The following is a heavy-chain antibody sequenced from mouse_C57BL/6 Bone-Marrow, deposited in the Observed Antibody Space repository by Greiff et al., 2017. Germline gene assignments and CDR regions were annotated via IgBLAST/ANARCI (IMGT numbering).Heavy chain of an antibody. CDR1: GFNIKDDY. D-gene: IGHD1-1*01. J-gene: IGHJ1*03. CDR2: IDPENGDT. V-gene: IGHV14-4*01. Sequence: VHVKQSGAELVRPGASVKLSCTASGFNIKDDYMHWVKQRPEQGLEWIGWIDPENGDTKYASKFQGKATITADTSSNTVDLQLSSLTSEDTAVYYWTTGHDYDSSYVGWYFDVWGTGTTVTVSS. CDR3: TTGHDYDSSYVGWYFDV.